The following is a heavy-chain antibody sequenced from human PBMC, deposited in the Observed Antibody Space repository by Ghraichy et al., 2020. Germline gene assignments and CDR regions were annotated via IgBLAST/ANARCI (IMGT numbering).Heavy chain of an antibody. CDR2: IKQDGSEK. D-gene: IGHD2-8*02. CDR3: VRGAGFVLDY. Sequence: RGSLRLSCAASGFTFSSRWMNWVRQAPGKGLEGVAIIKQDGSEKYYVDSVKGRFSISRDNAENSLYLQMSSLRAEDTAVYFCVRGAGFVLDYWGQGALVTVSS. V-gene: IGHV3-7*01. CDR1: GFTFSSRW. J-gene: IGHJ4*02.